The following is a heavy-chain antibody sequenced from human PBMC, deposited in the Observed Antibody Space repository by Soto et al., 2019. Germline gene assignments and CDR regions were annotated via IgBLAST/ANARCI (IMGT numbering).Heavy chain of an antibody. V-gene: IGHV1-18*01. D-gene: IGHD3-10*01. CDR2: ISGYNGNT. J-gene: IGHJ3*02. CDR1: GYTFTSYG. CDR3: ARIFFDEYASGSFDAVDI. Sequence: ASVKVSCKASGYTFTSYGISWVRQAPGQGLEWMGWISGYNGNTNYAQKLQGRVTMTTDTSTSTAYMELRSLRSDDTAVYYCARIFFDEYASGSFDAVDIWGQGTMVTVSS.